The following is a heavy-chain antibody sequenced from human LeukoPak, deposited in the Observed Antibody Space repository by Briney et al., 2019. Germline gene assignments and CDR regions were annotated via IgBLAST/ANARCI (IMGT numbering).Heavy chain of an antibody. Sequence: ASVKVSCKASGCTFTGYYMHWVRQAPGQGLEWMGWINPNSGGTNYAQKFQGRVTMTRDTSISTAYMELSRLRSDDTAVYYCARVRNYYDSSGSSLFDIWGQGTMVTVSS. CDR3: ARVRNYYDSSGSSLFDI. J-gene: IGHJ3*02. CDR2: INPNSGGT. V-gene: IGHV1-2*02. CDR1: GCTFTGYY. D-gene: IGHD3-22*01.